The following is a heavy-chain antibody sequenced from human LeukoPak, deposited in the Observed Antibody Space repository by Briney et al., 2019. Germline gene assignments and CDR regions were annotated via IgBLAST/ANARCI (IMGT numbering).Heavy chain of an antibody. D-gene: IGHD5-18*01. CDR3: ATDHYSYGYFDY. CDR2: IYSGDST. CDR1: GFTVSSNY. Sequence: PGGSLRLSCAASGFTVSSNYMSWVRQAPGKGLEWVSLIYSGDSTYYADSVKGRFTTSRDNSKNTLYLQMNSLRAEDTAVYYCATDHYSYGYFDYWGQGTLVTVSS. J-gene: IGHJ4*02. V-gene: IGHV3-53*01.